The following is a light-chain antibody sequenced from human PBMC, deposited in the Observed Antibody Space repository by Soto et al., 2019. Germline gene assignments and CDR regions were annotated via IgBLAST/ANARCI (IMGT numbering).Light chain of an antibody. CDR3: QHYNNLPPFT. Sequence: DIQMTQSPSSLSASVGARVSITCQASEDIRTSLSWFQHKPGRAPKLLIYGATYLYTGVPSRFRVSGTRTDFTLTISSLQPEDITTYYCQHYNNLPPFTFGPGTIVDIK. J-gene: IGKJ3*01. V-gene: IGKV1-33*01. CDR1: EDIRTS. CDR2: GAT.